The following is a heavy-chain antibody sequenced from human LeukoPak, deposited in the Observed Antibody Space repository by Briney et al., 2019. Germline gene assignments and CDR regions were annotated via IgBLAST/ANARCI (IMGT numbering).Heavy chain of an antibody. D-gene: IGHD2-8*01. Sequence: ASVKVPCKASGGTFSSYAISRVRQAPGQALEWMGRIIPILGIANYAQKFQGRVTITADKSTSTAYMELSSLRSEDTAVYYCARGVRYCTNGVCYRPFDYWGQGTLVTVSS. CDR3: ARGVRYCTNGVCYRPFDY. V-gene: IGHV1-69*04. CDR2: IIPILGIA. J-gene: IGHJ4*02. CDR1: GGTFSSYA.